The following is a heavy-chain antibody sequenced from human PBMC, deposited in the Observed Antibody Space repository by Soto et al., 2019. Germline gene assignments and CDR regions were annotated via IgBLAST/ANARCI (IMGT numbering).Heavy chain of an antibody. CDR1: GYTFTSYY. J-gene: IGHJ4*02. Sequence: XVKVSCNSSGYTFTSYYMHWVRQAPGQGLEWMGIINPSGGSTSYAQKFQGRVTMTRDTSTSTVYMELSSLRSEDTAVYYCARDGPLGFDYWGQGTLVTISS. CDR3: ARDGPLGFDY. CDR2: INPSGGST. V-gene: IGHV1-46*01. D-gene: IGHD1-26*01.